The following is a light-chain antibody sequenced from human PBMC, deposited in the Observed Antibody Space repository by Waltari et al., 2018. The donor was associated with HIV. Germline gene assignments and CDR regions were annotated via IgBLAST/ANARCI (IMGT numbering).Light chain of an antibody. Sequence: DIQLTQSPSSLSASVGDRITITCQATQDISNYLNWLQQKPGQAPELVIYDVSNLEKGVPSRFSGSGSGTHFTFTITSLQPEDIGIFYCQEYDNLRRGFTFGPGT. J-gene: IGKJ3*01. V-gene: IGKV1-33*01. CDR1: QDISNY. CDR3: QEYDNLRRGFT. CDR2: DVS.